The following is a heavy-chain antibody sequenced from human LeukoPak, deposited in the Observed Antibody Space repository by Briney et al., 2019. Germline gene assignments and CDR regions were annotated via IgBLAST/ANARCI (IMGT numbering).Heavy chain of an antibody. Sequence: ASVKVSCKASGGTFSSYAISWVRQAPGQGLEWMGGIIPIFGTANYAQKFQGRVTITTDESTSTAYMELSSLRSEDTAVYCCARGAVLRYFDWLPPDYWGQGTLVTVSS. CDR2: IIPIFGTA. CDR3: ARGAVLRYFDWLPPDY. J-gene: IGHJ4*02. V-gene: IGHV1-69*05. CDR1: GGTFSSYA. D-gene: IGHD3-9*01.